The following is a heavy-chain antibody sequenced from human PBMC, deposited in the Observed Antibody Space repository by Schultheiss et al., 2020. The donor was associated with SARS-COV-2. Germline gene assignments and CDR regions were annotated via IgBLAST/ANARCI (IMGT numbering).Heavy chain of an antibody. CDR1: GFTFSSYS. V-gene: IGHV3-48*04. CDR3: ASLYYYDSSGYRDWFDP. Sequence: GGSLRLSCAASGFTFSSYSMNWVRQAPGKGLEWVSYISSSSSTIYYADSVKGRFTISRDNAKNSLYLQMNSLRAEDTAVYYCASLYYYDSSGYRDWFDPWGQGTRGTVA. CDR2: ISSSSSTI. D-gene: IGHD3-22*01. J-gene: IGHJ5*02.